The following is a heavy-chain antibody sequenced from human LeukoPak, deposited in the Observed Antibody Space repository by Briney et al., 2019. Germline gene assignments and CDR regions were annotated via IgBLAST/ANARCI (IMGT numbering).Heavy chain of an antibody. D-gene: IGHD1-26*01. J-gene: IGHJ6*02. Sequence: ASVKVSCKASGYTFTGYYMHRVRQAPGQGLEWMGWINPNSGGTNYAQKFQGRVTMTRDTSTSTVYMELSSLRSEDTAVYYCASSSGSYLPGAGGYYGMDVWGQGTTVTVSS. CDR1: GYTFTGYY. CDR3: ASSSGSYLPGAGGYYGMDV. CDR2: INPNSGGT. V-gene: IGHV1-2*02.